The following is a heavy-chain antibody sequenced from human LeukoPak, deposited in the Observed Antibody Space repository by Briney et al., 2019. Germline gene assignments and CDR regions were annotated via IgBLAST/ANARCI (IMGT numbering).Heavy chain of an antibody. D-gene: IGHD3-22*01. CDR1: GYTFTSYG. J-gene: IGHJ3*02. CDR2: ISAYNGNT. V-gene: IGHV1-18*01. Sequence: ASVKVSCKASGYTFTSYGISWVRQAPGQGLEWMGWISAYNGNTNYAQKLQGRVTMTTDTSTSPAYMELRSLRSDDTAVYYCARHFADDYYDSSATSDAFDIWGQGTMVTVSS. CDR3: ARHFADDYYDSSATSDAFDI.